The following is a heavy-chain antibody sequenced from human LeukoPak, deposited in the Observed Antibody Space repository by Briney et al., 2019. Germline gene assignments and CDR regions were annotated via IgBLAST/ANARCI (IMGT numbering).Heavy chain of an antibody. Sequence: GGSLRLSCAASGFTFSLYEMNWVRQAPGKGLEWVSSINTDENTIYYADSVRGRFTISRDNAKSSLSLQMNSLRAEDTAVYYCGGQLGVILGGGGKGPPVPVSS. CDR3: GGQLGVILGG. D-gene: IGHD2/OR15-2a*01. J-gene: IGHJ4*02. V-gene: IGHV3-48*03. CDR1: GFTFSLYE. CDR2: INTDENTI.